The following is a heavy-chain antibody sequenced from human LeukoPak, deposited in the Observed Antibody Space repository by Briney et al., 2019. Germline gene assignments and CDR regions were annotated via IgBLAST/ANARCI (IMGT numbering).Heavy chain of an antibody. Sequence: SETLSLTCTVSGGSITNYYWSWIRQPPGKGLEWIGYIHYSGSTNYNPSLKSRVTISIDTSKNQFSLKLSSVTAADTAVYCCARHPYGVDYWGQGTLVTVSS. CDR3: ARHPYGVDY. D-gene: IGHD4-17*01. CDR1: GGSITNYY. J-gene: IGHJ4*02. V-gene: IGHV4-59*08. CDR2: IHYSGST.